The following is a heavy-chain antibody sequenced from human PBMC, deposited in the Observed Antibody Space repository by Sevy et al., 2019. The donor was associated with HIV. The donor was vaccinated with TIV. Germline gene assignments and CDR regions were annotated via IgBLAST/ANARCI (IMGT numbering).Heavy chain of an antibody. CDR3: AKGGTNSGWPRDAFDI. V-gene: IGHV3-23*01. J-gene: IGHJ3*02. CDR2: IRGIGGNT. D-gene: IGHD6-19*01. CDR1: GFTFSSYV. Sequence: GGSLRLSCAASGFTFSSYVMNWVRQAPGKGLEWVSGIRGIGGNTYHADSVKGRFTVSRDNSKSTVYLQMNSLRAEDTAIYYCAKGGTNSGWPRDAFDIWGQGTMVTVSS.